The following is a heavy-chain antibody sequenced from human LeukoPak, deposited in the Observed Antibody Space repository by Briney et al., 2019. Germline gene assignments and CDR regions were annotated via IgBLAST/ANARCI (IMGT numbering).Heavy chain of an antibody. D-gene: IGHD6-19*01. CDR2: NSGSGDRT. CDR3: AKDRIGGVAVAGNGRWFDP. V-gene: IGHV3-23*01. J-gene: IGHJ5*02. Sequence: SLRLSCSASGFTFNSYAMSWVRQAPGEGREGGSTNSGSGDRTSYADSVKGRFTISRDNSKNTLFLQINSLRAEATAVSYCAKDRIGGVAVAGNGRWFDPWGQGTLVTVSS. CDR1: GFTFNSYA.